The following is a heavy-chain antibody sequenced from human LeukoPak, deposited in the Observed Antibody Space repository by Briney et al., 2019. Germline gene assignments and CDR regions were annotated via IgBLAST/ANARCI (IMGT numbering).Heavy chain of an antibody. Sequence: PGGSLRLSCAASGFTFSSYGMHWVRQAPGKGLEWVSHIAASGIAMFYADSVKGRFTISRDNAKNSLYLQMNSLRDEDTAVYYCASSGSYRFDYWGQGTLVTVSS. CDR3: ASSGSYRFDY. CDR2: IAASGIAM. J-gene: IGHJ4*02. D-gene: IGHD1-26*01. CDR1: GFTFSSYG. V-gene: IGHV3-48*02.